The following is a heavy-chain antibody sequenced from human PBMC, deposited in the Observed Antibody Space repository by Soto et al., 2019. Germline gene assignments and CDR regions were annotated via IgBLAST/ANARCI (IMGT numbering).Heavy chain of an antibody. CDR3: AHPRGYGVFDAVDF. J-gene: IGHJ4*02. Sequence: GGSLRLSCAASGFLFSTYAMNLVRQAPGKGLEWVSAISDNGGSTYYAESVRGRFTISRDNSINSLYLQMSSLRTEDTAVYYCAHPRGYGVFDAVDFWGQGTLVTVSS. D-gene: IGHD4-17*01. CDR1: GFLFSTYA. CDR2: ISDNGGST. V-gene: IGHV3-23*01.